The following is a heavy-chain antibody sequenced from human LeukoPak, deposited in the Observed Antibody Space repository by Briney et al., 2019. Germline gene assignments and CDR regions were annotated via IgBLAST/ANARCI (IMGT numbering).Heavy chain of an antibody. V-gene: IGHV1-2*02. Sequence: ASVKVSCKASGYTFTGYYMHWVRQAPGQGLEWMGWINPNSGGTNYAQKFQGRVTMTRDTSISTAYMELSRLRSDDTAVYYCAGDGSEGATSYGMDVWGQGTTVTVSS. CDR1: GYTFTGYY. CDR3: AGDGSEGATSYGMDV. CDR2: INPNSGGT. J-gene: IGHJ6*02. D-gene: IGHD1-26*01.